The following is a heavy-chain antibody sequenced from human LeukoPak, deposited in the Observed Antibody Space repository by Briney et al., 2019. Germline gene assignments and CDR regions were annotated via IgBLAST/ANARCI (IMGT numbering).Heavy chain of an antibody. D-gene: IGHD2-21*02. V-gene: IGHV1-18*01. J-gene: IGHJ4*02. CDR3: ARPLNCGGDCYSGMDY. CDR2: ISAYNGNT. Sequence: GASVKVSCKASGYTFTSYGISWVRQAPGQGLEWMGWISAYNGNTNYAQKLQGRVTMTTDTSTNTAYMELRSLRSDDTAVYYCARPLNCGGDCYSGMDYWGQGTLVTVSS. CDR1: GYTFTSYG.